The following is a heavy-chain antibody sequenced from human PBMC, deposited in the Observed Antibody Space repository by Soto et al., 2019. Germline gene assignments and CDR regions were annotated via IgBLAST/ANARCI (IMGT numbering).Heavy chain of an antibody. V-gene: IGHV3-72*01. D-gene: IGHD2-21*01. J-gene: IGHJ6*02. Sequence: EVQLVESGGGLVQPGGSLRLSCAGSGFTFSDHYMDWVRQAPGKGLEWVGRTRNKANSYTTNYAASVKGRFTISRDDSKNSLYLQMNSLKTEDTAVYYCARDGFLDDXGGDYRHGLDVWGQGTTVTVS. CDR1: GFTFSDHY. CDR2: TRNKANSYTT. CDR3: ARDGFLDDXGGDYRHGLDV.